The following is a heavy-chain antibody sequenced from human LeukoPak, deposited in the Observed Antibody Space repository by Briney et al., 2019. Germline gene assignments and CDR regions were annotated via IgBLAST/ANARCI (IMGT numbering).Heavy chain of an antibody. CDR1: GFTFRSYS. CDR2: IDPSSTYI. Sequence: GGSLRLSCAASGFTFRSYSMNWVRQAPGKGLEWVSAIDPSSTYIYYADSVKGRFTISRDNAENSLYLQMNSLRVEDTAVYYCARAPTVLVGYCSSSSCQADYWGQETLVTVSS. CDR3: ARAPTVLVGYCSSSSCQADY. J-gene: IGHJ4*02. D-gene: IGHD2-2*01. V-gene: IGHV3-21*01.